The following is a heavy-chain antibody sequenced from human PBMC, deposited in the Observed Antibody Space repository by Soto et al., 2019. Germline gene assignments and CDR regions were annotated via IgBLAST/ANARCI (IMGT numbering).Heavy chain of an antibody. V-gene: IGHV3-21*01. J-gene: IGHJ6*03. CDR3: ARSPIVVVPAAIYYYYYYYMDV. CDR1: GFTFSSYS. D-gene: IGHD2-2*01. CDR2: ISSSSSYI. Sequence: GGSLRLSCAASGFTFSSYSMNWVRQAPGKGLEWVSSISSSSSYIYYADSVKGRFTISRDNAKNSLYLQMNSLRAEDTAVYYCARSPIVVVPAAIYYYYYYYMDVWGKGTTVTVSS.